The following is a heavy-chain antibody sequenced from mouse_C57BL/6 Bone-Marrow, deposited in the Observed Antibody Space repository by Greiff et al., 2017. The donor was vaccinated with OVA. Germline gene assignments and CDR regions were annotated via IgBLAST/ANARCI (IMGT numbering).Heavy chain of an antibody. Sequence: VQLQQSGPVLVKPGASVKMSCKASGYTFTDYYMNWVKQSHGKSLEWIGVINPYNGGTSYNQKFKGKATLTVDKSSSTAYMELNSLPSEDSAVYYCARSLGRGFAYWGQGTLVTVSA. D-gene: IGHD4-1*01. CDR1: GYTFTDYY. V-gene: IGHV1-19*01. CDR3: ARSLGRGFAY. J-gene: IGHJ3*01. CDR2: INPYNGGT.